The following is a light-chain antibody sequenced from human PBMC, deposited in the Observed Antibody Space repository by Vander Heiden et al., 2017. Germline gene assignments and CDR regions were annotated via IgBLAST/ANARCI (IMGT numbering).Light chain of an antibody. Sequence: DIQMTQSPSSLSASEGDRVTITCQASRDITKYIIWFQQKPGKAPQLLIYDTSNLETGVPSRFSGSGSGTDFTFTISGLQPEDIATYYCQQDDYLPWTFGQGTKVEIK. CDR3: QQDDYLPWT. CDR1: RDITKY. V-gene: IGKV1-33*01. J-gene: IGKJ1*01. CDR2: DTS.